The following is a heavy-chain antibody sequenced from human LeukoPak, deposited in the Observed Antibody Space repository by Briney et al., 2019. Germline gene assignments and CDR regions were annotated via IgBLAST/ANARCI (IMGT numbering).Heavy chain of an antibody. J-gene: IGHJ4*02. D-gene: IGHD6-13*01. CDR2: INHSGSI. V-gene: IGHV4-34*01. Sequence: SETLSLTCAVYGGSFSGYYWSWIRQPPGKGLEWIGEINHSGSINYNPSLKSRVTISVDTSKNQFSLKLSSVTAADTAVYYCARVGGSSWFVYWGQGTLVTVSS. CDR3: ARVGGSSWFVY. CDR1: GGSFSGYY.